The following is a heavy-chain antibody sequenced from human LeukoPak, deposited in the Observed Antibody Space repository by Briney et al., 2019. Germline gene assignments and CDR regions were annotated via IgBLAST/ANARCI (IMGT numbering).Heavy chain of an antibody. D-gene: IGHD6-19*01. CDR2: IYWDDDK. V-gene: IGHV2-5*02. CDR3: AHRRSQWPTLDAFDI. CDR1: GFSLSASGVR. Sequence: SGPTLVNPPQTLTLTRTFSGFSLSASGVRVGWIRQPPGKALEWLALIYWDDDKRYSPSLKSRLTITKDTYKNQVVLTLTNMDPVDTATYYCAHRRSQWPTLDAFDIWGQGTMVTVSS. J-gene: IGHJ3*02.